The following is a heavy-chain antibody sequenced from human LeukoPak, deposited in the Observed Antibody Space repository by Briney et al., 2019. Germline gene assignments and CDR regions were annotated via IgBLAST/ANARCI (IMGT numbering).Heavy chain of an antibody. V-gene: IGHV5-51*01. CDR3: ARAGAVVVAATDPQGFDI. D-gene: IGHD2-15*01. Sequence: GESRKIPCKGSGYSFTSYWSGWVRQMPGKGLEWMGIIYPGDSDTRYSPSFQGQVTISADKSISTAYLQWSSLKASDTAMYYCARAGAVVVAATDPQGFDIWGQGTMVTVSS. J-gene: IGHJ3*02. CDR1: GYSFTSYW. CDR2: IYPGDSDT.